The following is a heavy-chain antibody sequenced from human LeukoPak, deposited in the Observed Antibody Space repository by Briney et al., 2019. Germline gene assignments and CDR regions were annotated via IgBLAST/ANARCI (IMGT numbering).Heavy chain of an antibody. D-gene: IGHD1-20*01. Sequence: PSETLSLTCTVSGGSISSSSYYWGWIRQPPGKGLEWIGYIYHNGGSSYNPSLKSRVTLSIDTSKKNFSLKLTSVTAADTAAYYCARSVYDWNPRYYMDVWGEGTTVTVSS. V-gene: IGHV4-61*03. CDR3: ARSVYDWNPRYYMDV. CDR1: GGSISSSSYY. CDR2: IYHNGGS. J-gene: IGHJ6*03.